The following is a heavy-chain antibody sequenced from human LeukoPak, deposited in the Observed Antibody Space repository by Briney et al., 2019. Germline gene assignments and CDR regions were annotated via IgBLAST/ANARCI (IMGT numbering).Heavy chain of an antibody. J-gene: IGHJ4*02. CDR2: ISYDGSNK. CDR1: GFTFSSYG. CDR3: ALVAVAGTGFDY. Sequence: PTGGSLILSCAASGFTFSSYGMHWVRQAPGKGLEWVAVISYDGSNKYYADSVKGRFTISRDNSKNTLYLQMNSLRAEDTAVYYCALVAVAGTGFDYWGQGTLVTVSS. D-gene: IGHD6-19*01. V-gene: IGHV3-30*03.